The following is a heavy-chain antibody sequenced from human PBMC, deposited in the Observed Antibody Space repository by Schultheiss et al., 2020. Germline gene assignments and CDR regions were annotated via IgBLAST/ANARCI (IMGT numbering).Heavy chain of an antibody. Sequence: SETLSLTCTVSGGSISSYYWSWIRQPPGKGLEWIGYIYYSGSAYYNPSLKSRVTVSGHTSRNQFSLKQSSVTAADTAVYYCARGPQIAAPFDPWGQGTLVTVSS. CDR2: IYYSGSA. V-gene: IGHV4-59*12. CDR3: ARGPQIAAPFDP. D-gene: IGHD2-15*01. CDR1: GGSISSYY. J-gene: IGHJ5*02.